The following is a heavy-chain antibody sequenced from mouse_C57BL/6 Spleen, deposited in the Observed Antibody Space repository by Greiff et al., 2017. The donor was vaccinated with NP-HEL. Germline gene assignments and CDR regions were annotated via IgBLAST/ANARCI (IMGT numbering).Heavy chain of an antibody. D-gene: IGHD1-1*01. CDR1: GYTFTSYW. CDR3: ARENLSSFYAMDY. CDR2: IDPSDSYT. Sequence: VQLQQSGAELVMPGASVKLSCKASGYTFTSYWMHWVKQRPGQGLEWIGEIDPSDSYTNYNQKFKGKSTLTVDKSSSTAYMQLSSLTSEDSAVYYCARENLSSFYAMDYWGQGTSVTVSS. V-gene: IGHV1-69*01. J-gene: IGHJ4*01.